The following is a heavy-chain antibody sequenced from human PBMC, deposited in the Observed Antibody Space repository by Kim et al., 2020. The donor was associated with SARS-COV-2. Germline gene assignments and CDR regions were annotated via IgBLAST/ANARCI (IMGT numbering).Heavy chain of an antibody. Sequence: GGSLRLSCVASGLTFVGSCMSWVRQAPGKGLEWVAIIKQDGSEKYYVDSVKGRFTISRDNSKNTLYLQMNSLRAEDTAVYYCARDPGVLWMTHYFDYWGKGSLVTASP. CDR2: IKQDGSEK. CDR3: ARDPGVLWMTHYFDY. D-gene: IGHD3-10*01. J-gene: IGHJ4*02. V-gene: IGHV3-7*03. CDR1: GLTFVGSC.